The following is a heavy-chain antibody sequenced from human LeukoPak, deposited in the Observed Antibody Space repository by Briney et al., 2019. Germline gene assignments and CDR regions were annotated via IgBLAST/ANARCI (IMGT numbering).Heavy chain of an antibody. J-gene: IGHJ4*02. V-gene: IGHV3-21*01. CDR2: ISSSSSYI. D-gene: IGHD6-13*01. Sequence: PGGSLRLSCAASGFTFSSYGMHWVRQAPGKGLEWVSSISSSSSYIYYADSVKGRFTISRDNAKNSLYLQMNSLRAEDTAVYYCARDLLSSSSCWGQGTLVTVSS. CDR1: GFTFSSYG. CDR3: ARDLLSSSSC.